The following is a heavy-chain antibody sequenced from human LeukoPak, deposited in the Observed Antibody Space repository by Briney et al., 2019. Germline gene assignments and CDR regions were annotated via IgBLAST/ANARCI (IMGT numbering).Heavy chain of an antibody. CDR3: TFSSYGDHVGVDAFDI. CDR1: GFTFSSYW. CDR2: MNSDGNYI. J-gene: IGHJ3*02. V-gene: IGHV3-74*01. Sequence: PGGSLRLSCAASGFTFSSYWMHWVRQAPGKGPVWVSRMNSDGNYINYADSVKGRFTISRDNAKNTLYLQMNSLRAEDTAVYYCTFSSYGDHVGVDAFDIWGQGTMVTVSS. D-gene: IGHD4/OR15-4a*01.